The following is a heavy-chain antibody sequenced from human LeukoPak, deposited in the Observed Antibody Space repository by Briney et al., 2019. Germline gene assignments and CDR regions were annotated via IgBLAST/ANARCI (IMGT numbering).Heavy chain of an antibody. Sequence: SETLSLTCTVSGGSISSSAYYWGWIRQPPGKGLEWIGSIHYSGSTYYNTSLKSRVTVSVDTSKNQFLLKLNSVTAADTAVYYCASPSRRTYCGGDCYSFDYWGQGTLVTVSS. CDR1: GGSISSSAYY. V-gene: IGHV4-39*01. D-gene: IGHD2-21*01. CDR3: ASPSRRTYCGGDCYSFDY. J-gene: IGHJ4*02. CDR2: IHYSGST.